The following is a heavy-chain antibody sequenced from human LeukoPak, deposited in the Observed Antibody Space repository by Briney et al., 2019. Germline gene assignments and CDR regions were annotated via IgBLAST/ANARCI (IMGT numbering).Heavy chain of an antibody. J-gene: IGHJ4*02. CDR1: GFTFSSYA. D-gene: IGHD2-15*01. Sequence: PGGSLRLSCAASGFTFSSYATSWVRQAPGKGLEWVSTISGSGDSTYYADSVKGRFTISRDNSKNTLYLQMNSLRAEDTAVYYCATLKEVVHFDYWGQGTLVTVSS. V-gene: IGHV3-23*01. CDR2: ISGSGDST. CDR3: ATLKEVVHFDY.